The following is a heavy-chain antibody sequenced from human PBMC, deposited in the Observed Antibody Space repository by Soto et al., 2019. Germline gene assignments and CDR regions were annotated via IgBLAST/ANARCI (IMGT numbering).Heavy chain of an antibody. V-gene: IGHV3-23*01. CDR1: GFTFSSYA. CDR2: ISGSGGST. Sequence: GGSLRLSCAASGFTFSSYAMSWVRQAPGKGLEWVSAISGSGGSTYYADSVKGRFTISRDNSKNTLYLQMNSLRAEDTAVYYCAKGTGSGSHMTKAPYGYWGQGTLVTVSS. CDR3: AKGTGSGSHMTKAPYGY. J-gene: IGHJ4*02. D-gene: IGHD3-10*01.